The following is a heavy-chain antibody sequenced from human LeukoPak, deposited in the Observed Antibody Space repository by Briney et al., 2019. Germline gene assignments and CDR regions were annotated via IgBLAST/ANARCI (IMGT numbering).Heavy chain of an antibody. D-gene: IGHD3-3*01. Sequence: ASVKVSCKASGYTFTSYGISWVRQAPGQGLGWMGWISAYNGNTNYAQKLQGRVTMTTDTSTSTAYMELRSLRSDDTPVYYCARVPSQRVLRFLEWAEWDYFDYWGQGTLVTVSS. J-gene: IGHJ4*02. CDR3: ARVPSQRVLRFLEWAEWDYFDY. V-gene: IGHV1-18*01. CDR2: ISAYNGNT. CDR1: GYTFTSYG.